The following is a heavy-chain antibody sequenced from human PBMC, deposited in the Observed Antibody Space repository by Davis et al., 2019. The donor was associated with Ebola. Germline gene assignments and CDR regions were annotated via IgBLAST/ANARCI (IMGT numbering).Heavy chain of an antibody. D-gene: IGHD3-10*01. V-gene: IGHV3-23*01. CDR1: GFTFSSYA. Sequence: GESLKISCAASGFTFSSYAMSWVRQAPGKGLEWVSAISGSGGSTYYADSVKGRFTISGDNSKNTLYLQMNSLRAEDTAVYYCARATYGSGSYPPYYYYYMDVWGKGTTVTVSS. CDR3: ARATYGSGSYPPYYYYYMDV. J-gene: IGHJ6*03. CDR2: ISGSGGST.